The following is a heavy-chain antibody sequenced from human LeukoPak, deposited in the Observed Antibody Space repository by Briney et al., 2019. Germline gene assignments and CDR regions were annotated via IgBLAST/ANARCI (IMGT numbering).Heavy chain of an antibody. CDR1: GYTFTSYG. D-gene: IGHD2-2*01. CDR3: ARDHCSSISCYGRWFDP. Sequence: ASVKVSCKASGYTFTSYGISWVRQAPGQGLEWMGWISAYNGNTNYAQKLQGRATMTTDTSTSTAYMELRSLRSDDTAVYYCARDHCSSISCYGRWFDPWGQGTQVTVSS. J-gene: IGHJ5*02. CDR2: ISAYNGNT. V-gene: IGHV1-18*04.